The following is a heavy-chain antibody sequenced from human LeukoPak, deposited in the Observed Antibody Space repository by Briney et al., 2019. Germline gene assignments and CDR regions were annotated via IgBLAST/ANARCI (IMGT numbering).Heavy chain of an antibody. D-gene: IGHD6-19*01. CDR1: GFTFSSYS. CDR2: ISSSSNYI. V-gene: IGHV3-21*01. CDR3: AREFSSGWKSYYFDC. J-gene: IGHJ4*02. Sequence: PGGSLRLSCAASGFTFSSYSMNWVRQAPGKGLEWVSSISSSSNYIYYADSVKGRFTISRDNAKNSLYLQMDSLRAEDTAVYYCAREFSSGWKSYYFDCWGQGTLVTVSS.